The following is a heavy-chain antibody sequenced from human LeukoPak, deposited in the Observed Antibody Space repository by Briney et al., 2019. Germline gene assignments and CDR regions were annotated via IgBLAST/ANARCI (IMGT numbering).Heavy chain of an antibody. Sequence: GESLKISCEGSGYSFTTYWIGWVRQMPGKGLEWMRIIYPGDSDTRYNPSFQGQVTISADKSISTAYLQWSILKASDTAMYYCARQRITPEGPDYWGQGTLVTVSS. J-gene: IGHJ4*02. CDR2: IYPGDSDT. V-gene: IGHV5-51*01. CDR3: ARQRITPEGPDY. D-gene: IGHD1-14*01. CDR1: GYSFTTYW.